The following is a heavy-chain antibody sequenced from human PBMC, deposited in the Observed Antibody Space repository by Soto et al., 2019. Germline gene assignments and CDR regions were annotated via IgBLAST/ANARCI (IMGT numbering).Heavy chain of an antibody. J-gene: IGHJ4*02. Sequence: GGSLRLSCAASGFTFCSYAMNWGRQAPGKGLEWVSVISGSGDSTYYADSVKGQFTISRDNSKNTLYLQMNSLRAEDTAVYYCAIRRSSWCFDYWGQGTLVTVSS. CDR2: ISGSGDST. CDR3: AIRRSSWCFDY. CDR1: GFTFCSYA. D-gene: IGHD2-2*01. V-gene: IGHV3-23*01.